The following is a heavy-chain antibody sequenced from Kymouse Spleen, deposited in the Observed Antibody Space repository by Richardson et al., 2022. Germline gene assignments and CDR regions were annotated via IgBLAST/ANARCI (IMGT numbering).Heavy chain of an antibody. D-gene: IGHD5-18,IGHD5-18*01. CDR2: IWYDGSNK. Sequence: QVQLVESGGGVVQPGRSLRLSCAASGFTFSSYGMHWVRQAPGKGLEWVAVIWYDGSNKYYADSVKGRFTISRDNSKNTLYLQMNSLRAEDTAVYYCARDRDTAMVPYFDYWGQGTLVTVSS. CDR3: ARDRDTAMVPYFDY. CDR1: GFTFSSYG. J-gene: IGHJ4*02. V-gene: IGHV3-33*01.